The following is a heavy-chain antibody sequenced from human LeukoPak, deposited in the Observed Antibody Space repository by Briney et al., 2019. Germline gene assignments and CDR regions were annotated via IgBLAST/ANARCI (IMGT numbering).Heavy chain of an antibody. CDR2: INPIGGST. V-gene: IGHV1-46*01. Sequence: ASVKVSCKASGYTFSNYYLYWVRQAPGQGLEWMGIINPIGGSTNYAHKVQGRVTMTRDTSTSTVYMELSSLRSEDTAVYYCARRASGVLRYVDWPLDYWGQGTLVTVSS. CDR3: ARRASGVLRYVDWPLDY. CDR1: GYTFSNYY. J-gene: IGHJ4*02. D-gene: IGHD3-9*01.